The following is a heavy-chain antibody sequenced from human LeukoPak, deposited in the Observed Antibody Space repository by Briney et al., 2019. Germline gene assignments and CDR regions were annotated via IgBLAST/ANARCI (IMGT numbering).Heavy chain of an antibody. J-gene: IGHJ5*02. CDR1: GASISSESYY. D-gene: IGHD6-13*01. CDR2: INTSGNI. Sequence: PSETLSLICTVSGASISSESYYWSWIRQPAGKALEWIGRINTSGNINYNPSLKSRVTLSVDTSNNQFSLKLSSLTAADTAVYYCARGLSSSWYWFDTWGQGTLVTVSS. CDR3: ARGLSSSWYWFDT. V-gene: IGHV4-61*02.